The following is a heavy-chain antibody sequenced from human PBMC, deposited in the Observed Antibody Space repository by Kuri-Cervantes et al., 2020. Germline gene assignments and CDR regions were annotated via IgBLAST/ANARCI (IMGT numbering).Heavy chain of an antibody. CDR1: GYTFTSYD. V-gene: IGHV1-8*01. J-gene: IGHJ6*02. Sequence: ASVKVSCKASGYTFTSYDINWVRQATGQGLEWMGWMNPNSGNTGYAQKFQGRVTMTRNTSISTAYMELSSLRSEDTAVYYCAREAGRQWLAIYYYYYYGMDVWDQGTTVTVSS. CDR3: AREAGRQWLAIYYYYYYGMDV. D-gene: IGHD6-19*01. CDR2: MNPNSGNT.